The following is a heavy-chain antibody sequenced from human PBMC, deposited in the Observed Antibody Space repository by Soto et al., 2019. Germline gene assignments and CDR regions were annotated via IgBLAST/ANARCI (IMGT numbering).Heavy chain of an antibody. J-gene: IGHJ4*02. V-gene: IGHV4-4*02. CDR3: ARGPPIVGNTTPLDS. Sequence: SETLSLTCTVSGGSITNSNWWSWVRLPPAKGLEWIGDIYHAGSTKYNPSPGRRVTISVDTSNNQFALTLTSVTAADTAVYFCARGPPIVGNTTPLDSWGQGTLVTVSS. D-gene: IGHD1-26*01. CDR1: GGSITNSNW. CDR2: IYHAGST.